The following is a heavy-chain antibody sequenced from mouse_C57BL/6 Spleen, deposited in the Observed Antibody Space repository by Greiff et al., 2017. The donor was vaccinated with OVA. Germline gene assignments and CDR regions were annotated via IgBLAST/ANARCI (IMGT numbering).Heavy chain of an antibody. V-gene: IGHV1-80*01. CDR3: ASGTQHYFDY. D-gene: IGHD4-1*01. CDR2: IYPGDGDT. CDR1: GYAFSSSW. J-gene: IGHJ2*01. Sequence: QVQLQQSGPELVKPGASVKISCKASGYAFSSSWMNWVKQRPGKGLEWIGRIYPGDGDTNYNGKFKGKATLTADKSSSTAYMQLSSLTSEDSAVYFCASGTQHYFDYWGQGTTLTVSS.